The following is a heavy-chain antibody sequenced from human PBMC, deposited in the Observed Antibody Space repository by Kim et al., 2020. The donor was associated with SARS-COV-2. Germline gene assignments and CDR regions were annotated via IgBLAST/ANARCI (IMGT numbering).Heavy chain of an antibody. Sequence: GGSLRLSCAASGFTFSSYSMNWVRQAPGKGLEWVSYISSSSSTIYYADSVKGRFTISRDNAKNSLYLQMNSLRDEDTAVYYCARDRAHYCSSTSCYSNWFDPWGQGTLVTVSS. CDR3: ARDRAHYCSSTSCYSNWFDP. CDR1: GFTFSSYS. D-gene: IGHD2-2*01. CDR2: ISSSSSTI. J-gene: IGHJ5*02. V-gene: IGHV3-48*02.